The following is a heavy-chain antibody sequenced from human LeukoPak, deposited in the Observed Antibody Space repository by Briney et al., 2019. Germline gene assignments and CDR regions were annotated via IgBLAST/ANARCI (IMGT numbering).Heavy chain of an antibody. CDR3: ARMQLEPTGEDAFDI. CDR2: INPNSGGT. D-gene: IGHD1-1*01. J-gene: IGHJ3*02. CDR1: GYTFTGYY. V-gene: IGHV1-2*02. Sequence: GASVKVSCKASGYTFTGYYMHWVRQAPGQGLEWMGWINPNSGGTNYAQKFQGRVTMTRDTSISTAYMELSRLRSDDTAVYYCARMQLEPTGEDAFDIWGQGTMVTVSS.